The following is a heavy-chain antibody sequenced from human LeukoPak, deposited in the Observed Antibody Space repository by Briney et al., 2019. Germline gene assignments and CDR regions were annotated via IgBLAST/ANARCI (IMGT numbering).Heavy chain of an antibody. J-gene: IGHJ5*02. Sequence: GASVKVSCKASGYTFTGYYMHWVRQAPGQGLEWMGWINPNSGGTNYAQKFQGRVTMTRDTSISTAYMELSRLRSDDTAVYYCARDSRIGTATDWFDPWGQGALVTVSS. V-gene: IGHV1-2*02. CDR3: ARDSRIGTATDWFDP. D-gene: IGHD1-26*01. CDR1: GYTFTGYY. CDR2: INPNSGGT.